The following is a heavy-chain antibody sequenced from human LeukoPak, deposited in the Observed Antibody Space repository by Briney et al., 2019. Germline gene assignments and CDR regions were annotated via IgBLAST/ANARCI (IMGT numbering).Heavy chain of an antibody. V-gene: IGHV1-18*01. D-gene: IGHD2-15*01. J-gene: IGHJ6*03. CDR3: ARAVVVAPVGYYYYMDV. Sequence: AXVKVSCKASGYTFTSYGISWVRQAPGQGLEWMGWISAYNGNTNYAQKLQGRVTMTTDTSTSTAYMELRSLRSDDTAVYYCARAVVVAPVGYYYYMDVWGKGTTVTVSS. CDR1: GYTFTSYG. CDR2: ISAYNGNT.